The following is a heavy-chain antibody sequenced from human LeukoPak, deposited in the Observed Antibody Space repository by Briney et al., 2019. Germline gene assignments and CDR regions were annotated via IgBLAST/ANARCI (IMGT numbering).Heavy chain of an antibody. D-gene: IGHD3-3*01. CDR2: INHSGDI. J-gene: IGHJ4*02. CDR1: GESFSGFY. Sequence: SETLSLTCGVYGESFSGFYWSWIRQTPGKGLQWIGEINHSGDINYNPSLESRVTISVDTSKRQFSLRLSSVTAADTAVYYCARRDFALFGVITSFDSWGQGTRVTVSS. CDR3: ARRDFALFGVITSFDS. V-gene: IGHV4-34*01.